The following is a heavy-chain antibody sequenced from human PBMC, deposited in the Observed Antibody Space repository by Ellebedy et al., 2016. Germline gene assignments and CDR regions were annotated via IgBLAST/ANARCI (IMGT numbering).Heavy chain of an antibody. CDR2: IYYSGST. V-gene: IGHV4-39*07. Sequence: SETLSLTXTVSGGSISSSSYYWGWIRQPPGKGLEWIGSIYYSGSTYYNPSLKSRVTISVDTSKNQFSLKLSSVTAADTAVYYCATFLYDSSGYQDYWGQGTLVTVSS. D-gene: IGHD3-22*01. CDR1: GGSISSSSYY. CDR3: ATFLYDSSGYQDY. J-gene: IGHJ4*02.